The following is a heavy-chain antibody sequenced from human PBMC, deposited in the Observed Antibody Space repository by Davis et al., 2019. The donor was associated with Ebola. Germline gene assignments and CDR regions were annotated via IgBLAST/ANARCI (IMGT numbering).Heavy chain of an antibody. Sequence: GESLKISCAASGFTFNIFDMHWVRQAPGKGLEWVSLIYSGGNTYYADSVKGRFTISRDNSKNTLYLQMNSLRAEDTAVYYCARDRSLAVAGTLDYWGLGTLVTVSS. CDR3: ARDRSLAVAGTLDY. V-gene: IGHV3-66*01. J-gene: IGHJ4*02. D-gene: IGHD6-19*01. CDR2: IYSGGNT. CDR1: GFTFNIFD.